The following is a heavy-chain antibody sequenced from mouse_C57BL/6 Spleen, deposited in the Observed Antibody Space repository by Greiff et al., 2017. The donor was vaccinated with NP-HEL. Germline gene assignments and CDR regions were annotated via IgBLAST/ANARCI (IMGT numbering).Heavy chain of an antibody. J-gene: IGHJ3*01. CDR3: ARPYGSSPAWFAY. V-gene: IGHV1-81*01. CDR2: IYPRSGNT. D-gene: IGHD1-1*01. Sequence: VQLQESGAELARPGASVKLSCKASGYTFTSYGISWVKQRTGQGLEWIGEIYPRSGNTYYTEKFKGKATLTADKSSSTAYMELRSLTAEDSAVYFCARPYGSSPAWFAYWGQGTLVTVSA. CDR1: GYTFTSYG.